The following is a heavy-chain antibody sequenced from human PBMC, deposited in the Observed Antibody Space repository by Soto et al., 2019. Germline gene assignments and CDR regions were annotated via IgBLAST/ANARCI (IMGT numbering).Heavy chain of an antibody. D-gene: IGHD1-26*01. Sequence: AGGSLRLSCAASGFTFSTYSMNWVRQAPGKGLEWVSSISSTSSYIYHADSVKGRFTISRDNAKNSLYLQMNGLRAEDTAVYYCTRDREGHYWGQGIQVTVSS. V-gene: IGHV3-21*01. J-gene: IGHJ4*02. CDR3: TRDREGHY. CDR1: GFTFSTYS. CDR2: ISSTSSYI.